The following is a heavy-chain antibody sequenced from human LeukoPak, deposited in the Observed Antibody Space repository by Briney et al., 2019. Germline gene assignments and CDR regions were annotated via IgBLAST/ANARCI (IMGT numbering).Heavy chain of an antibody. CDR3: ARDLVWFGELLPFDP. CDR1: GYTFTSYG. CDR2: ISAYNGNT. J-gene: IGHJ5*02. V-gene: IGHV1-18*01. D-gene: IGHD3-10*01. Sequence: ASVKVSCKASGYTFTSYGISWVRQAPGRGLEWMGWISAYNGNTNYAHKLQGRVTMTTDTSTSTAYMELRSLRSDDTAVYYCARDLVWFGELLPFDPWGQGTLVTVSS.